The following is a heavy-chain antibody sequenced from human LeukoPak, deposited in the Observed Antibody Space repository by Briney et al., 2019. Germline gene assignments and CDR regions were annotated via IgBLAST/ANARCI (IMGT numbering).Heavy chain of an antibody. V-gene: IGHV4-38-2*02. CDR3: AREGDSNSVGWFDP. CDR2: IYHSGST. J-gene: IGHJ5*02. CDR1: GYSISSGYY. Sequence: ESSETLSLTCTVSGYSISSGYYWGWIRQPPGKGLEWIGSIYHSGSTYYNPSLKSRVTISVDTSNNQFSLKLSSVTAAATAVYYCAREGDSNSVGWFDPWGQGTLVTVSS. D-gene: IGHD6-13*01.